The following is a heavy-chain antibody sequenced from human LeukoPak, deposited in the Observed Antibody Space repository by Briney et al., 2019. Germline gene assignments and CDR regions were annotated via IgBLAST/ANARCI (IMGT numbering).Heavy chain of an antibody. V-gene: IGHV3-48*01. CDR1: GFTFNTYN. D-gene: IGHD6-25*01. J-gene: IGHJ4*02. Sequence: GGSLRLSCAASGFTFNTYNLNWVRQAPGKGLEWVSYISHGSTRIFYADSVEGRFTLSRDDAKNSLYLQMNSLRVEDTAVYYCARDNQRSAGFDYWGQGTLVTVSS. CDR3: ARDNQRSAGFDY. CDR2: ISHGSTRI.